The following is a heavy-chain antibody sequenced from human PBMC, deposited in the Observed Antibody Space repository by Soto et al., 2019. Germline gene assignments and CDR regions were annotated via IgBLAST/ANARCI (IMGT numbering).Heavy chain of an antibody. V-gene: IGHV4-31*03. CDR1: GGSISSGGYY. D-gene: IGHD1-1*01. CDR3: ARWPQLEPRFDY. Sequence: QVQLQESGPGLVKPSQTLSLTCTVSGGSISSGGYYWSWIRQHPGKGLEWIGYIYYSGSTYYNPSIQSRVTISVDTSKNQCSLKLSSVTAADTAVYYCARWPQLEPRFDYWGQGTLVTVSS. J-gene: IGHJ4*02. CDR2: IYYSGST.